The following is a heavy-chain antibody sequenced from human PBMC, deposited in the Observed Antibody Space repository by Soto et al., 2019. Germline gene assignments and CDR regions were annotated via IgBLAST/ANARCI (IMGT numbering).Heavy chain of an antibody. V-gene: IGHV4-30-2*06. CDR2: ISHLEST. Sequence: SETLSLTCTVSGASISYGGFSWSWIRQSPGKGLEWIGYISHLESTYFHPSFKSRLTMSIDRTRNQFSLKLSSVTAADMAVYYCARGGGYDSFDYRGQGVLVTVSS. CDR3: ARGGGYDSFDY. D-gene: IGHD5-12*01. CDR1: GASISYGGFS. J-gene: IGHJ4*02.